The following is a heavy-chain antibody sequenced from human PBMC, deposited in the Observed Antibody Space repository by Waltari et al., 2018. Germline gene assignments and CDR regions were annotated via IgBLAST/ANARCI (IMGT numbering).Heavy chain of an antibody. Sequence: EVQLVQSGAEVKKPGESLKISCKGSGYSFTNYWIGWVRQMSGKGLEWMGIIYPGDSDITYSPSFQGQVTISADKSISTAYLQWSSLKASDNAIYYCAKLNDSNAYYRGFDYWGQGTLVTVSS. J-gene: IGHJ4*02. CDR3: AKLNDSNAYYRGFDY. D-gene: IGHD3-22*01. CDR2: IYPGDSDI. CDR1: GYSFTNYW. V-gene: IGHV5-51*03.